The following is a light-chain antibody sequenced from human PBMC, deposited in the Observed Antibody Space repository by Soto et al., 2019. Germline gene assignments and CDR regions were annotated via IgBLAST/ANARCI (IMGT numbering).Light chain of an antibody. CDR1: SSDVGGYNF. J-gene: IGLJ3*02. Sequence: QSALTQPASVSGSPGQSITISCTGTSSDVGGYNFVSWYQQHPGKAPKLMIYEVNKRPSGVSNRFSGSKSANPASLTISGLQVEDEADYFLSSYKSGNPGVFGRGTK. V-gene: IGLV2-14*01. CDR2: EVN. CDR3: SSYKSGNPGV.